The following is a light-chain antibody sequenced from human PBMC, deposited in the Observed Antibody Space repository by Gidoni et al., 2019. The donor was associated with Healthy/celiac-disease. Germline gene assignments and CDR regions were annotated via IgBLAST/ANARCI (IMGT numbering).Light chain of an antibody. CDR2: QDS. CDR1: KSGDKY. Sequence: SYELTQPPSVPVSPGQTASITCSGDKSGDKYACWYQQKPGHSPVLVIYQDSKRPSGIPERFSGSSSGNTATLTISGTQAMDEADYYCQAWDSSLVVFGGGTKLTVL. V-gene: IGLV3-1*01. J-gene: IGLJ2*01. CDR3: QAWDSSLVV.